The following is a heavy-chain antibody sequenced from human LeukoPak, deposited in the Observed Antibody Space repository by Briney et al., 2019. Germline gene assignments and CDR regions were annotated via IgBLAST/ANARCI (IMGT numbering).Heavy chain of an antibody. CDR1: GYTFTSYG. CDR3: ARDGLQTRYNWNDEGRKNWFDP. D-gene: IGHD1-1*01. J-gene: IGHJ5*02. Sequence: ASVKVSCKASGYTFTSYGISWVRQAPGQGRGWMAWISAYNGNTNYAHKLQGRVTMTGDTSTSTVYMELSSLRSEDTAVYYCARDGLQTRYNWNDEGRKNWFDPWGQGTLVTVSS. CDR2: ISAYNGNT. V-gene: IGHV1-18*01.